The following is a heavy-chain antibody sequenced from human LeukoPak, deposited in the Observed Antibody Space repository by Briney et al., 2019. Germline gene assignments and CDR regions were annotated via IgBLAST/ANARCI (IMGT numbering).Heavy chain of an antibody. J-gene: IGHJ5*02. Sequence: PSETLSLTCTVAGGSFSSNTYYWGWIRQPPGKGLEWIGSISYRESTYYNPSLKSRVTISVDTSKNQFSLELLSVAAADTAVYYCARHVGPDTRITMLRGVSFPRYNNWFDPWGQGTLVTVSS. V-gene: IGHV4-39*01. CDR2: ISYREST. CDR1: GGSFSSNTYY. D-gene: IGHD3-10*01. CDR3: ARHVGPDTRITMLRGVSFPRYNNWFDP.